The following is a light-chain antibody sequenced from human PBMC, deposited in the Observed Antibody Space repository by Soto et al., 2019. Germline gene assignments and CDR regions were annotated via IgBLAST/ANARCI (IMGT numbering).Light chain of an antibody. J-gene: IGKJ1*01. CDR3: QPYKSYSRT. V-gene: IGKV1-5*03. CDR1: QSISSW. CDR2: KAS. Sequence: EIQMTQSPSTLSASGGDRVTITCRASQSISSWLAWYQQKPGTAPKLLIYKASSLESVVPSRFSGSGSGTEFTLTTTGQQPDDFETYYFQPYKSYSRTFGQGTKVDIK.